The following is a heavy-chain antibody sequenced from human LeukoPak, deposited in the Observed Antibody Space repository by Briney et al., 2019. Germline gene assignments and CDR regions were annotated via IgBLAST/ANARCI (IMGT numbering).Heavy chain of an antibody. CDR3: AKAHLLDWLLPFDY. V-gene: IGHV3-30*18. Sequence: GRSLRLSCAASXFTFSSYAMHWVRQAPGKGLEWVALVSYDGSDKYYADSVKGRFTISRDNSKNTLYLQMNSLRGEDTAVYYCAKAHLLDWLLPFDYWGQGTLVTVSS. CDR2: VSYDGSDK. D-gene: IGHD3/OR15-3a*01. CDR1: XFTFSSYA. J-gene: IGHJ4*02.